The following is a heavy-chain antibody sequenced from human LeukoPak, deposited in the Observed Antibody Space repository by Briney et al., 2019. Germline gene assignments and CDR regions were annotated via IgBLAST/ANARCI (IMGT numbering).Heavy chain of an antibody. D-gene: IGHD3-22*01. CDR3: ARDPIRITMIVVPRWAFDI. Sequence: SETLSLTCTVSSGSFGSYYWSWIRQPPGKGLEWIGYIYYSGNTNYDPSLKSRVTISVDTSKNQFSLKLSSVTAADTAVYYCARDPIRITMIVVPRWAFDIWGQGTMVTVSS. J-gene: IGHJ3*02. CDR2: IYYSGNT. CDR1: SGSFGSYY. V-gene: IGHV4-59*12.